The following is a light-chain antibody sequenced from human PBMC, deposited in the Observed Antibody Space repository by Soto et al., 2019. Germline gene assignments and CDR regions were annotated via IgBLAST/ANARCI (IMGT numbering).Light chain of an antibody. V-gene: IGLV2-8*01. CDR1: SRDVGAYNY. CDR2: EVT. Sequence: QSALTQPPSASGSPGQSVTISCTGTSRDVGAYNYVSWYQQHPGKAPKLMIYEVTKRPSGVPDRFSGSKSGNTASLTVSGLQAEDEADYYCSSYAGSNNLLFGTRTMVTVL. J-gene: IGLJ1*01. CDR3: SSYAGSNNLL.